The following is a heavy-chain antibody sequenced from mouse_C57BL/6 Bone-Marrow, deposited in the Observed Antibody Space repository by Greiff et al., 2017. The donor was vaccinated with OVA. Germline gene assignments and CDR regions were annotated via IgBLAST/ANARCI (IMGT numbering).Heavy chain of an antibody. V-gene: IGHV5-15*01. CDR3: AITLYGGFAY. D-gene: IGHD1-1*01. Sequence: EVKLVESGGGLVQPGGSLKLSCAASGFTFSDYGMAWVRQAPRKGPEWVAFISNLAYSIYYADTVTGRFTISRENAKNTLYLEMSSLRSEDTAMYYCAITLYGGFAYWGQGTLVTVSA. CDR1: GFTFSDYG. J-gene: IGHJ3*01. CDR2: ISNLAYSI.